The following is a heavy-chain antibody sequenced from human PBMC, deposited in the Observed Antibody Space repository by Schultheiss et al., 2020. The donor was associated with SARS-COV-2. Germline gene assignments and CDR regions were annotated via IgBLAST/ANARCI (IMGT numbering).Heavy chain of an antibody. CDR1: GGSFSGYY. CDR3: AREGADRTRSFDY. CDR2: INHSGST. V-gene: IGHV4-34*01. Sequence: SQTLSLTCAVYGGSFSGYYWSWIRQPPGKGLEWIGEINHSGSTNYNPSLKSRVTISVDTSKNQFSLKLSSVTAADTAVYYCAREGADRTRSFDYWGQGTLVTVSS. J-gene: IGHJ4*02.